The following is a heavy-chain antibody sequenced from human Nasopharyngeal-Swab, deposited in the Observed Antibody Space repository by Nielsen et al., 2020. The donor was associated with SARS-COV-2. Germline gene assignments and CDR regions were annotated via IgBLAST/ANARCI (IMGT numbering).Heavy chain of an antibody. D-gene: IGHD6-13*01. CDR2: INTNTGNP. J-gene: IGHJ4*02. V-gene: IGHV7-4-1*02. CDR3: ARAGSSWAIYYFDY. CDR1: GYTFTSYA. Sequence: ASVKVSCKASGYTFTSYAMNWVRQAPGQGLEWMGWINTNTGNPTYAQGFTGRFVFSLDTSVSTAYLQISSIKAEDTAVSYCARAGSSWAIYYFDYWGQGTLVTVSS.